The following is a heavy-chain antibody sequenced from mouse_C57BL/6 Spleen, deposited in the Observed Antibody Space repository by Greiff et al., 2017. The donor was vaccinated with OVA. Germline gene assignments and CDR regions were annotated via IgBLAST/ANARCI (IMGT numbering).Heavy chain of an antibody. CDR1: GYTFTSYW. Sequence: LQQPGAELVKPGASVKMSCKASGYTFTSYWITWVKQRPGQGLEWIGDIYPGSGSTNYNEKFKSKATLTVDTSSSTAYMQLSSLTSEDSAVYYCARGGSNYVSWFAYWGQGTLVTVSA. D-gene: IGHD2-5*01. CDR3: ARGGSNYVSWFAY. J-gene: IGHJ3*01. V-gene: IGHV1-55*01. CDR2: IYPGSGST.